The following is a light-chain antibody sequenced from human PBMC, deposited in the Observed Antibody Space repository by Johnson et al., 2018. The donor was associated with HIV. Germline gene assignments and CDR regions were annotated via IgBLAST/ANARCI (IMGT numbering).Light chain of an antibody. CDR3: RTWDSSLSVYV. CDR2: DTN. CDR1: SSNIVNNS. Sequence: QSVLTQPPSVSAAPGQKVTISCSGSSSNIVNNSVSLYQQLPGTAPKLLIYDTNRRPSGIPDRFSGSKSGTSVTLALTGLHTGDEADYHCRTWDSSLSVYVFGTGTKVTVL. V-gene: IGLV1-51*01. J-gene: IGLJ1*01.